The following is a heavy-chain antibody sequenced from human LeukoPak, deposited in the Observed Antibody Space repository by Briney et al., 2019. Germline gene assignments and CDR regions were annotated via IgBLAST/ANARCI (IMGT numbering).Heavy chain of an antibody. CDR2: IWYDGSNK. J-gene: IGHJ4*02. D-gene: IGHD6-19*01. CDR1: GFTFSSYG. V-gene: IGHV3-33*01. CDR3: ARDRGSSGWYIDY. Sequence: GGSLRLSCAASGFTFSSYGMHWVRQAPGKGLEWVAVIWYDGSNKYYADSVKGRFTISRDNSKNTLYLQMNSLRAEDTAVYYCARDRGSSGWYIDYWGQGTLVTVSS.